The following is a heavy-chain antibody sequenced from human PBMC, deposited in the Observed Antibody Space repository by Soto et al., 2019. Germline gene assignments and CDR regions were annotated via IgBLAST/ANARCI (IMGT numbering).Heavy chain of an antibody. CDR3: ARDPDWAGIVATIDVFRFDP. CDR2: ISAYNGNT. Sequence: ASVKVSCKASGYTFTSYGISWVRQAPGQGLEWMGWISAYNGNTNYAQKLQGRVTMTTDTSTSTAYMELRSLRSDDTAVYYCARDPDWAGIVATIDVFRFDPWGQGTLVTVSS. CDR1: GYTFTSYG. V-gene: IGHV1-18*01. D-gene: IGHD5-12*01. J-gene: IGHJ5*02.